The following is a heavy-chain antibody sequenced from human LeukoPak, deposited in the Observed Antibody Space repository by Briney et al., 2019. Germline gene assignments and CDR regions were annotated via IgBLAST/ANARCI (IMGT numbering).Heavy chain of an antibody. V-gene: IGHV5-51*01. CDR3: ARRGYSDYGGDYYFDY. D-gene: IGHD5-12*01. J-gene: IGHJ4*02. CDR2: IYPGDSDT. Sequence: GESLKISCKGSGYSFTSYWIGWVRQMPGKGLGWMGIIYPGDSDTRYSPSFQGQVTISADKSISTAYLQWSSLKASDTAMYYCARRGYSDYGGDYYFDYWGQGTLVTVSS. CDR1: GYSFTSYW.